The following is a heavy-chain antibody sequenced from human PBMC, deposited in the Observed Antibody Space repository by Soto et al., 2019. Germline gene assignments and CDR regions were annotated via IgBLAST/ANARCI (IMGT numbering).Heavy chain of an antibody. Sequence: SETLSLTCAVSGGSISSSNWCSFVRPPPGKGLEWTGEIYHSGSTNYNPSLKSRVTISVDKSKNQFSLKLSSVTAADTAVYYWARVLGNDAFDIWGQGTMVTVSS. D-gene: IGHD3-3*02. CDR1: GGSISSSNW. CDR2: IYHSGST. J-gene: IGHJ3*02. CDR3: ARVLGNDAFDI. V-gene: IGHV4-4*02.